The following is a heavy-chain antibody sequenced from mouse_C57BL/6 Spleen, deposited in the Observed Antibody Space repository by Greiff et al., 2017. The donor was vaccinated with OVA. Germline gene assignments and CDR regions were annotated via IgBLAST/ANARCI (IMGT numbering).Heavy chain of an antibody. CDR1: GYTFTSYW. Sequence: QVQLQQPGAELVRPGSSVKLSCKASGYTFTSYWMDWVKQRPGQGLEWIGNIYPSDSETHYNQKFKDKATLPVDKSSSPAFMQLSSLTSEDSAVYYCAREGITTWYFDYWGQGTTLTVSS. CDR2: IYPSDSET. CDR3: AREGITTWYFDY. V-gene: IGHV1-61*01. J-gene: IGHJ2*01. D-gene: IGHD1-1*01.